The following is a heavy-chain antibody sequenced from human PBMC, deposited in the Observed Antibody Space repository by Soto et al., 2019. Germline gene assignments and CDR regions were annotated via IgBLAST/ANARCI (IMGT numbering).Heavy chain of an antibody. CDR2: TKNKAHGYTT. CDR1: GFTFNDHY. D-gene: IGHD3-16*01. J-gene: IGHJ4*02. Sequence: EVQLEESGGGLVQPGGSLRLSCAASGFTFNDHYMDWVRQAPGKGLEWVGRTKNKAHGYTTEYAASVKGRFTISRDESKHSMYLQMNRLKSEDTAVYYCVTGFSENALYHFDYWGQGTLVTVSS. CDR3: VTGFSENALYHFDY. V-gene: IGHV3-72*01.